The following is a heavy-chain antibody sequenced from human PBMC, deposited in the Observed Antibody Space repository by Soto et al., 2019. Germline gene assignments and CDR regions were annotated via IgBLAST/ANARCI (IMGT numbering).Heavy chain of an antibody. V-gene: IGHV1-46*03. J-gene: IGHJ6*02. CDR3: ARAIVVVPAAMSRTYYYYYGMDA. Sequence: ASVKVSCKASGYTFTSYYMHWVRQAPGQGLEWMGIINPSGGSTSYAQKFQGRVTMTRDTSTSTVYMELSSLRSEDTAVYYCARAIVVVPAAMSRTYYYYYGMDAWGQGTTVTVSS. CDR2: INPSGGST. D-gene: IGHD2-2*01. CDR1: GYTFTSYY.